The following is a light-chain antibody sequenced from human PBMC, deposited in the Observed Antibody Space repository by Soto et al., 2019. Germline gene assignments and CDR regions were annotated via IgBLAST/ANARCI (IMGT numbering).Light chain of an antibody. CDR3: SSYSDNNIFV. J-gene: IGLJ1*01. Sequence: QSVLPQPPSSSGSLGQSVTISCTGTSRDVGGYKYVSWYQQHPGKAPKLIIYEVSKRPSGVPDRFSGSKSGNTASLTVSGLQPEDEADYYCSSYSDNNIFVFGTGTK. CDR2: EVS. CDR1: SRDVGGYKY. V-gene: IGLV2-8*01.